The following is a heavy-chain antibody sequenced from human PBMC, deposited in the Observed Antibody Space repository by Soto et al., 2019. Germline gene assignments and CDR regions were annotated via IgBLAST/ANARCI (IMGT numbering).Heavy chain of an antibody. D-gene: IGHD6-13*01. V-gene: IGHV3-33*01. CDR2: IGYDGSKK. J-gene: IGHJ6*02. CDR3: AREAAAEKYYGMDV. Sequence: GWSLRLSCAESRLTFISYGMHWVSQATGKGLGWVAVIGYDGSKKYYADSMKGRFTISRDNSKNTLYLQMNSLRAEDTAVYYCAREAAAEKYYGMDVWGQGTTVTVSS. CDR1: RLTFISYG.